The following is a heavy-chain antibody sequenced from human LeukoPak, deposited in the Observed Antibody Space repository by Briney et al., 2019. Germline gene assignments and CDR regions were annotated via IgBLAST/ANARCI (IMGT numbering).Heavy chain of an antibody. CDR1: GFTVSSNY. V-gene: IGHV3-11*01. Sequence: GGSLRLSCAASGFTVSSNYMSWVRQAPGKGLEWVSYISSSGSTIYYADSVKGRFTISRDNAKNSLYLQMNSLRAEDTAVYYCARVPTTTVTVDYWGQGTLVTVSS. D-gene: IGHD4-17*01. J-gene: IGHJ4*02. CDR2: ISSSGSTI. CDR3: ARVPTTTVTVDY.